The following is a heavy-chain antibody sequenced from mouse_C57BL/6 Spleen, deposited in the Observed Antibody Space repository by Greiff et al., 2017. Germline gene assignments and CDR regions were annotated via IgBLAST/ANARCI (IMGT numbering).Heavy chain of an antibody. CDR1: GYTFTSYW. CDR2: LHPSDSDT. D-gene: IGHD2-4*01. Sequence: QVQLQQPGAELVKPGASVKVSCKASGYTFTSYWMHWVKQRPGQGLEWIGRLHPSDSDTNYNQKFKGKATLTVDKSSSTAYMQLSSLTSEDSAVYYCAIWGGLRLAMDYWGQGTSVTVSS. V-gene: IGHV1-74*01. J-gene: IGHJ4*01. CDR3: AIWGGLRLAMDY.